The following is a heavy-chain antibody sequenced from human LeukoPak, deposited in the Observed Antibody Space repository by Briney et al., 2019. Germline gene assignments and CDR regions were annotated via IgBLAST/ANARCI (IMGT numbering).Heavy chain of an antibody. CDR3: ARGRSSMVRGYYYYYMDV. CDR1: GGSISSYY. D-gene: IGHD3-10*01. Sequence: SETLFLTCTVSGGSISSYYWSWIRQPPGKGLEWIGYIYYSGSTNYNPSLKSRVTIPVDTSKNQFSLKLSSVTAADTAVYYCARGRSSMVRGYYYYYMDVWGKGATVTISS. V-gene: IGHV4-59*01. CDR2: IYYSGST. J-gene: IGHJ6*03.